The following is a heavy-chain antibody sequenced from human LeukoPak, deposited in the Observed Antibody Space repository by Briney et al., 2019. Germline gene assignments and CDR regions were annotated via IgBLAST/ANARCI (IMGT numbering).Heavy chain of an antibody. CDR1: GGSFSGYY. CDR3: ARVPTMVRGVKRFDP. V-gene: IGHV4-34*01. J-gene: IGHJ5*02. D-gene: IGHD3-10*01. CDR2: INHSGST. Sequence: SETLSLTCAVYGGSFSGYYWSWIRQPPGKGLEWIGEINHSGSTNYNPSLKSRVTISVDTSKNQFSLKLSSVTAADTAVYYCARVPTMVRGVKRFDPWGQGTLVTVSS.